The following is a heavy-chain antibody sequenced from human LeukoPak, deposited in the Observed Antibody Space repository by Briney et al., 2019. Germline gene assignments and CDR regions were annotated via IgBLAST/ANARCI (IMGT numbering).Heavy chain of an antibody. CDR2: INTNTGNP. Sequence: GASVKVSCKASGYTFTSYAMNWVRQAPGQGLEWMGWINTNTGNPTYAQGSTGRFVFSLDTSVSTAYLQISSLKAEDTAVYYCARGIRGSAEYYMDVWGKGTTVTVSS. CDR1: GYTFTSYA. CDR3: ARGIRGSAEYYMDV. D-gene: IGHD2-15*01. V-gene: IGHV7-4-1*02. J-gene: IGHJ6*03.